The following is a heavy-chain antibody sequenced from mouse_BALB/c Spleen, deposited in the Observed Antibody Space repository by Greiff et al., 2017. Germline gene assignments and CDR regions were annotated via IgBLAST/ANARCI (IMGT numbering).Heavy chain of an antibody. Sequence: QVQLQQPGAELVKPGASVKMSCKASGYTFTSYNMHWVKQTPGQGLEWIGAIYPGNGDTSYNQKFKGKATLTADKSSSTAYMQLSSLTSEDSAVYYCAREGSSFYFDYWGQGTTLTVSS. D-gene: IGHD1-1*01. CDR2: IYPGNGDT. J-gene: IGHJ2*01. CDR3: AREGSSFYFDY. V-gene: IGHV1-12*01. CDR1: GYTFTSYN.